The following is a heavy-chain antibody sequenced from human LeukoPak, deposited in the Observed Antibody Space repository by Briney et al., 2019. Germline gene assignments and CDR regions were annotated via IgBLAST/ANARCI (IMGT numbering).Heavy chain of an antibody. J-gene: IGHJ4*01. V-gene: IGHV3-21*01. D-gene: IGHD6-6*01. CDR1: GFTFSSYS. CDR2: ISSSSSYI. Sequence: PGGSLRLSCAASGFTFSSYSMNWVRQAPGKGLEWVSSISSSSSYIYYADSVKGRFTISRDNAKNSLHLQMNSLRAEDTAVYYCARDDRDISSFRFDYWGHGILVTVSS. CDR3: ARDDRDISSFRFDY.